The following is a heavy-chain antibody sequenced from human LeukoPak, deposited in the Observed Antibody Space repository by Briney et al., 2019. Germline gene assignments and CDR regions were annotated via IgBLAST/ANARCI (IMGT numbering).Heavy chain of an antibody. CDR3: ARETTVTTGYYFDY. CDR2: MYYTGSS. CDR1: GGSISRGYYY. J-gene: IGHJ4*02. Sequence: SETLSLTCTVSGGSISRGYYYWSWIRQPPGKGLEWIAYMYYTGSSYYNPSLKSRVTISLDTSKNQFSLKLSSVTAADTAVYYCARETTVTTGYYFDYWGQGILVTVSS. V-gene: IGHV4-30-4*01. D-gene: IGHD4-17*01.